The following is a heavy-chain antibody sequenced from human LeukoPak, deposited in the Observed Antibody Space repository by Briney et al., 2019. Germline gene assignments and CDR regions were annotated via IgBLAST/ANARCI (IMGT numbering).Heavy chain of an antibody. V-gene: IGHV3-7*01. Sequence: GGSLRLSCAASGFTFSSYWMSWVRQAPGKGLEWVANIKQEGSEKYYVDSVKGRFTISRDNAKNSLYLQMNSLRAEDTAVYYCARDRGVLLWFGESESTYYFDYWGQGTLVTVSS. D-gene: IGHD3-10*01. CDR3: ARDRGVLLWFGESESTYYFDY. CDR1: GFTFSSYW. J-gene: IGHJ4*02. CDR2: IKQEGSEK.